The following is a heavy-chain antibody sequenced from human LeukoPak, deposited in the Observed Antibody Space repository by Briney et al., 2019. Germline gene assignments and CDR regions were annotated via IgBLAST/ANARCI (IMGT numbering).Heavy chain of an antibody. Sequence: PGGSLRLSCAASGFIFRHYGLHWVRQAPGKGLEYVSSINSNGDNTYYADSVRGRFTISRDNSKNMLYLQMGSLTTEDTAVFYCARDSGRAQGWFGPWGQGTLVTVSS. CDR1: GFIFRHYG. J-gene: IGHJ5*02. V-gene: IGHV3-64*02. CDR2: INSNGDNT. CDR3: ARDSGRAQGWFGP. D-gene: IGHD5-12*01.